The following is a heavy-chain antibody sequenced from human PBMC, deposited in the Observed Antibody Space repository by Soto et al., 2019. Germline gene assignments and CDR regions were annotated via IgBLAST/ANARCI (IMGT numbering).Heavy chain of an antibody. V-gene: IGHV1-3*05. J-gene: IGHJ5*01. CDR3: ARTDIVLSPVGKGWFDS. Sequence: QVQLVQSGAEEQKPGASVKVSCKASGYTFTSYAIHWVRQAPGQGLEWMGWIIAGSGNTKYSEKFQGRVTITRDTSASTDYMELSSLRFDDTAFYFCARTDIVLSPVGKGWFDSWGQGTLVSVSS. D-gene: IGHD2-15*01. CDR1: GYTFTSYA. CDR2: IIAGSGNT.